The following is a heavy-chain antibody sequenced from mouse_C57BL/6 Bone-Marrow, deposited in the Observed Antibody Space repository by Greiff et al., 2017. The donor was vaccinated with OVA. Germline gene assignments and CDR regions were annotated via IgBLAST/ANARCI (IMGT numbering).Heavy chain of an antibody. CDR2: INPSNGGT. D-gene: IGHD1-1*01. Sequence: QVHVKQPGPELVKPGASVKLSCKASGYTFTSYWMHWVKQRPGQGLEWIGNINPSNGGTNYNEKFKSKATLTVDKSSSTAYMQLSSLTSEDSAVYYCARCVSSYWYFDVWGTGTTVTVSS. V-gene: IGHV1-53*01. J-gene: IGHJ1*03. CDR3: ARCVSSYWYFDV. CDR1: GYTFTSYW.